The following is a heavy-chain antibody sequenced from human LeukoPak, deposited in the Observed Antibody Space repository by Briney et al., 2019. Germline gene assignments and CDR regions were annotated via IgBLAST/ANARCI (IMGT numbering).Heavy chain of an antibody. CDR1: GFTFSSYW. V-gene: IGHV3-7*01. J-gene: IGHJ4*02. CDR3: ARDRRGIYGSSGYTDY. Sequence: GGSLRLSCAASGFTFSSYWMSWVRQAPGKGLEWVANIKQDGSEKYYVDSVKGRFTISRDNAKNSLYLQMNSLRAEDTAVYYCARDRRGIYGSSGYTDYWGQGTLVTVSS. CDR2: IKQDGSEK. D-gene: IGHD3-22*01.